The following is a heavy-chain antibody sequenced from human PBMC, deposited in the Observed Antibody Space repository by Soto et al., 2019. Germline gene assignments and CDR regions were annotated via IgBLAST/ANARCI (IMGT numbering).Heavy chain of an antibody. CDR2: ISYDGSNK. V-gene: IGHV3-30*18. J-gene: IGHJ4*02. CDR3: AKEIDYGGNTADDY. Sequence: VQLEECGGGVVQPGRSLRLSCAASGFTFSSYGMHWVRQAPGKGLEWVAVISYDGSNKYYADSVKGRFTISRDNSKNTLYLQMNSLRAEDTAVYYCAKEIDYGGNTADDYWGQGTLVTVSS. CDR1: GFTFSSYG. D-gene: IGHD4-17*01.